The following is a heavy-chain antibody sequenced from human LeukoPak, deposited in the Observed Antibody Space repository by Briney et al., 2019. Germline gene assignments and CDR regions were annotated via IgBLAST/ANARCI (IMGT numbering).Heavy chain of an antibody. CDR1: GFTFNTYG. D-gene: IGHD1-1*01. V-gene: IGHV3-33*01. CDR3: ARRGTGHGMDV. CDR2: IWYDGSIE. Sequence: GGSLRLSCAASGFTFNTYGMNWVRQAPGKGLEWVAVIWYDGSIEYYADSVKGRFTASRDNAKNTLFLQMNSLRAEDTAVYYCARRGTGHGMDVWGQGTTVIVSS. J-gene: IGHJ6*02.